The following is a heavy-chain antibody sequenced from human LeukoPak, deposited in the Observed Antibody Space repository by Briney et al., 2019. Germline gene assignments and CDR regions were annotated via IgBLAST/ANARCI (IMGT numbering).Heavy chain of an antibody. CDR2: INHSGST. D-gene: IGHD3-10*01. J-gene: IGHJ4*02. Sequence: SETLSLTCAVYGGSFSGYYWRWIRQPRGKGLDGSGEINHSGSTNYNPSLKSRVTISVDTSKNQSSLKLSSVTAADTAVYYCARKRYYGSGSYSYYFDYWGQGTLVTVSS. V-gene: IGHV4-34*01. CDR1: GGSFSGYY. CDR3: ARKRYYGSGSYSYYFDY.